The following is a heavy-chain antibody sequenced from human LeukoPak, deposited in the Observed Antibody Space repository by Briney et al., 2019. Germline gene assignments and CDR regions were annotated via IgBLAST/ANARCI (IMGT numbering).Heavy chain of an antibody. Sequence: SETLSLTCTVSGASISNYYWSWIRQPPGKGLEWIGYVHYSGTTNYSPSLKSRVTMSVDTSKNEVSLKLTSVTAADTAVYYCASRTDSSSTFDYWGQGTLVTVSS. CDR1: GASISNYY. CDR3: ASRTDSSSTFDY. V-gene: IGHV4-59*01. J-gene: IGHJ4*02. CDR2: VHYSGTT. D-gene: IGHD2-2*01.